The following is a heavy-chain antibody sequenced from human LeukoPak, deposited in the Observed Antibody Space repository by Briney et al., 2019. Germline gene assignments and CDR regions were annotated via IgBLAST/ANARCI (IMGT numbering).Heavy chain of an antibody. J-gene: IGHJ4*02. CDR1: GFSLNYYW. V-gene: IGHV3-7*01. CDR2: IKADGGGK. Sequence: GGSLRLSCEASGFSLNYYWMTWVRQAPGKGLEWVANIKADGGGKFYVDSVKGRFIVSRDNAKNSLYLQMNSLRVEDTAVYYCASTSWSGYDYWGQGTLVTVSS. CDR3: ASTSWSGYDY. D-gene: IGHD3-3*01.